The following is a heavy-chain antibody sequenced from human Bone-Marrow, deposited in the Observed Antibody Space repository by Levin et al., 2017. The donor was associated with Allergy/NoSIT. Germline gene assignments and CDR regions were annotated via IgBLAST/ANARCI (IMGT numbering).Heavy chain of an antibody. Sequence: KAGGSLRLSCAASGFTFSNAWMSWVRQAPGKGLEWVGRIKTETDGGTRDYAAPLKGRFIITRDDSKNTMYLQMNSLKTEDTAIYYCAKEAQSIRAHYVHWGQGTLVTVSS. CDR2: IKTETDGGTR. J-gene: IGHJ4*02. D-gene: IGHD2-2*02. CDR3: AKEAQSIRAHYVH. CDR1: GFTFSNAW. V-gene: IGHV3-15*01.